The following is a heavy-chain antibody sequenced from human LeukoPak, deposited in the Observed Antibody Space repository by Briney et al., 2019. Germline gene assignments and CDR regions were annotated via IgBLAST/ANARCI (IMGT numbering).Heavy chain of an antibody. CDR2: ISAYNGNT. Sequence: ASVKVSCTASGYTFTSYGISWVRQAPGQGLEWMGWISAYNGNTNYAQKLQGGVTMTTDTSTSTAYMELRSLRSDDTAVYYCARDLTSLCGYSYGYFVYWGQGTLVTVSS. D-gene: IGHD5-18*01. CDR3: ARDLTSLCGYSYGYFVY. J-gene: IGHJ4*02. V-gene: IGHV1-18*01. CDR1: GYTFTSYG.